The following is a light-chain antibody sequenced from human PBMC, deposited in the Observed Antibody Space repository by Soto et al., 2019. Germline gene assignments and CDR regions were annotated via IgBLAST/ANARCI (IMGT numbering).Light chain of an antibody. V-gene: IGLV2-8*01. Sequence: QSVLTQPPSASGSPGQSVTISCAGTSSDVGGYNYVSWYQQYPGKVPKLMIYEVSERPSGVPDRFSGSKSGNTAFLTVSGLQAEDEADYYCCSYTSSSIRVFGGGTKLTVL. CDR1: SSDVGGYNY. J-gene: IGLJ3*02. CDR3: CSYTSSSIRV. CDR2: EVS.